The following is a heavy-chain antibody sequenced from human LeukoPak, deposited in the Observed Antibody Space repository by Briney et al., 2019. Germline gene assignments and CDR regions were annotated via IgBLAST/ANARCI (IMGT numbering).Heavy chain of an antibody. Sequence: SETLSLTCTVSGGSVSSGSHYWGWIRQPPGKGLEWIGYIYYSGSTNYTPSLKSRVTISVDTSENQFSLKLSSVTAADTAVYYCARDRYYYDSGSYFYFDLWGRGTLVTVSS. CDR3: ARDRYYYDSGSYFYFDL. D-gene: IGHD3-22*01. J-gene: IGHJ2*01. CDR2: IYYSGST. V-gene: IGHV4-61*01. CDR1: GGSVSSGSHY.